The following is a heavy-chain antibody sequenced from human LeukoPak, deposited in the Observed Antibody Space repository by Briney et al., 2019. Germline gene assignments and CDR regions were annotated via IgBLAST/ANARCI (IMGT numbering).Heavy chain of an antibody. D-gene: IGHD3-9*01. CDR1: VYTFIGYY. CDR2: INPNSGGT. CDR3: ATLYDILTGSLGAFDI. V-gene: IGHV1-2*02. J-gene: IGHJ3*02. Sequence: ASVKVSCKASVYTFIGYYMHWVRQAPGQGLEWMGWINPNSGGTNYAQKFQGRVTMTRDTSISTAYMELSRLRSDDTAVSYCATLYDILTGSLGAFDIWGQGTMVTVSS.